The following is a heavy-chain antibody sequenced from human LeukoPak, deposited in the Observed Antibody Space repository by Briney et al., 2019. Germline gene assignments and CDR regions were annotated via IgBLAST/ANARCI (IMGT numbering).Heavy chain of an antibody. CDR3: ARSGYDFLGSLGRFDP. V-gene: IGHV4-34*01. CDR2: INHSGST. J-gene: IGHJ5*02. D-gene: IGHD5-12*01. CDR1: GGSFSGYY. Sequence: SEALSLTCAVYGGSFSGYYWSWIRQPPGKGLEWIGEINHSGSTNYNPSLKSRVTMSLDMSKNQFSLKLSSVTAADTAVYYCARSGYDFLGSLGRFDPWGQGTLVTVSS.